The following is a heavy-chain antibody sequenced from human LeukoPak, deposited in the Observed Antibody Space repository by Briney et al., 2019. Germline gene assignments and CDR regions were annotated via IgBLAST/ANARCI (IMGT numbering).Heavy chain of an antibody. CDR2: IYYSGST. V-gene: IGHV4-39*01. J-gene: IGHJ4*02. CDR1: GGSISSSSYY. Sequence: SETLSLTCTVSGGSISSSSYYWGWIRRPPGKGLEWIGSIYYSGSTYYNPSLKSRVTISVDTSKNQFSLKLSSVTAADTAVYYCARERQLEAWDYWGQGTLVTVSS. CDR3: ARERQLEAWDY. D-gene: IGHD6-13*01.